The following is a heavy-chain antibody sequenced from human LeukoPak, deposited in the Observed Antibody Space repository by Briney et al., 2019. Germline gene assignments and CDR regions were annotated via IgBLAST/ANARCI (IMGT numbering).Heavy chain of an antibody. Sequence: GGSLRLSCAASGFTFSSYSMNWVRQAPGKGLEWVSSISSSSSYIYYADSVKGRFTISRDNAKNSLYLQMNSLRAEDTAVYYCASGYSGYDSVGKDVWGKGTTVTVSS. D-gene: IGHD5-12*01. J-gene: IGHJ6*04. CDR1: GFTFSSYS. CDR2: ISSSSSYI. V-gene: IGHV3-21*01. CDR3: ASGYSGYDSVGKDV.